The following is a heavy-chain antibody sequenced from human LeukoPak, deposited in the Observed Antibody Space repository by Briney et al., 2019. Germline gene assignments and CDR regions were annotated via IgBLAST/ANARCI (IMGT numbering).Heavy chain of an antibody. J-gene: IGHJ5*02. V-gene: IGHV3-20*04. Sequence: GRSLRLSCAASGFTFSSYGMHWVRQAPGKGLEWVSGINWNGGSTGYADSVKGRFTISRDNAKNSLYLQMNSLRAEDTAVYYCARDLETLRGNWFDPWGQGTLVTVSS. D-gene: IGHD3-3*01. CDR3: ARDLETLRGNWFDP. CDR1: GFTFSSYG. CDR2: INWNGGST.